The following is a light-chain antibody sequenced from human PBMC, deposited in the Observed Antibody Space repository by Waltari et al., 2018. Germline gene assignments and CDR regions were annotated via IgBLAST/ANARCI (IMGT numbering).Light chain of an antibody. V-gene: IGLV2-14*01. Sequence: QSALTQPASVSGSPGQSITISCTGSSSDVGGYNYVSWYQQHPGKAPKLIIDEVTNRPSGVSNRFSGSKSGNTASLTISGLQAEDDADYYCNSYTSMSTLIFGGGTKLTVL. CDR2: EVT. J-gene: IGLJ2*01. CDR3: NSYTSMSTLI. CDR1: SSDVGGYNY.